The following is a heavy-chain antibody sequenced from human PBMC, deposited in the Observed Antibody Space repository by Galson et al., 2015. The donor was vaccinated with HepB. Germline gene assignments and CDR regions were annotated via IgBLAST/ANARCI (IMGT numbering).Heavy chain of an antibody. CDR1: GFTFGDYA. CDR3: TRAEDIVVVPAAMAGGLVAFDI. V-gene: IGHV3-49*04. CDR2: IRSKAYGGTT. J-gene: IGHJ3*02. Sequence: SLRLSCAASGFTFGDYAMSWVRQAPGKGLEWVGFIRSKAYGGTTEYAASVKGRFTISRDDSKSIAYLQMNSLKTEDTAVYYCTRAEDIVVVPAAMAGGLVAFDIWGQGTMVTVSS. D-gene: IGHD2-2*01.